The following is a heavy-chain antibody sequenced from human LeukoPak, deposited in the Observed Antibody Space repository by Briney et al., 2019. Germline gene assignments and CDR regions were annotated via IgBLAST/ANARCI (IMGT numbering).Heavy chain of an antibody. CDR1: GFTFTSLW. Sequence: GGSLRLSCAASGFTFTSLWMSWVRQAPGKGLEWVSSINPLGSDTRYADSVRGRFTISRDNAKNSLFLQMNSLRAEDTAVYYCAREYSSSSGRSFDYWGQGTLVIVSS. CDR3: AREYSSSSGRSFDY. D-gene: IGHD6-6*01. CDR2: INPLGSDT. J-gene: IGHJ4*02. V-gene: IGHV3-7*01.